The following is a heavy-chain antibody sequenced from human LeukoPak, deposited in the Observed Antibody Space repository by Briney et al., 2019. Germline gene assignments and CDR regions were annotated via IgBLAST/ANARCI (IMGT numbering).Heavy chain of an antibody. V-gene: IGHV4-39*07. CDR2: IYYSGST. D-gene: IGHD5-18*01. CDR3: ARVAVDTALYYYYYMDI. CDR1: GGSISSSSYY. Sequence: NPSETLSLTCTVSGGSISSSSYYWGWIRQPPGKGLEWIGSIYYSGSTYYNPSLKSRVTISVDTSKNQFSLKLSSVTAADTAVYYCARVAVDTALYYYYYMDIWGKGTTVTVSS. J-gene: IGHJ6*03.